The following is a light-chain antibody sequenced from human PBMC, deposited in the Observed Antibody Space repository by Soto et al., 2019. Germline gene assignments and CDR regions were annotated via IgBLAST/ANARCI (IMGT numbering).Light chain of an antibody. CDR1: QIVARSN. CDR3: HQYGSSPPYS. V-gene: IGKV3-20*01. J-gene: IGKJ2*03. Sequence: EIVLTQSPDTLSLSPGDGATLSCRATQIVARSNLAWYQQKPGQPPRLLISGASTRAAGIPDRFSGSGSGSEFTLTISRLEPEDFAVYYCHQYGSSPPYSFGQGTKVEIK. CDR2: GAS.